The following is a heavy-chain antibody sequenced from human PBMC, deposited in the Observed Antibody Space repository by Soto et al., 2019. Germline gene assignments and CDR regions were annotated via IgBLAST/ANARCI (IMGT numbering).Heavy chain of an antibody. CDR1: GFTFSSYA. CDR2: ISGSGGST. D-gene: IGHD1-26*01. J-gene: IGHJ4*02. CDR3: APQTEWEPQQHFDY. V-gene: IGHV3-23*01. Sequence: GGSLRLSCAASGFTFSSYAMSWVRQAPGKGLEWVSAISGSGGSTYYADSVKGRFTISRDNSKNTLYLQMNSLRAEDTAVYYCAPQTEWEPQQHFDYWGQGTLVTVSS.